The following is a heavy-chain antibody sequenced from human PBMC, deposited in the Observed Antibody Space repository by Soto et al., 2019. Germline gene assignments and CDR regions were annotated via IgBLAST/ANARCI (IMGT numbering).Heavy chain of an antibody. V-gene: IGHV4-34*01. CDR2: ISQSGST. CDR3: ARAQPLRYFYDTSEPFDV. D-gene: IGHD3-22*01. J-gene: IGHJ3*01. CDR1: GGSFSRYY. Sequence: SETLSLTCAVYGGSFSRYYWTWIRQPPGKGLEWIGEISQSGSTNYNPSLKSRVTISVDTSKNQFSLRLTSVTAADTAMYYCARAQPLRYFYDTSEPFDVWGHGTMVTVS.